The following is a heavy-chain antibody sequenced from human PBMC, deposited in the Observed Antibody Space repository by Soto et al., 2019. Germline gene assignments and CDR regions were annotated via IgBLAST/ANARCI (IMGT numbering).Heavy chain of an antibody. CDR1: GFTFSSYA. CDR2: MSDAGSKN. J-gene: IGHJ6*02. Sequence: QVQLVESGGGVVQPGRSLRLSCAASGFTFSSYAMHWVRQAPGKVLEWVAVMSDAGSKNYYADSVKGRFTISRDNSKNADDLHTSGQSDEDRDRSCCASAKSSGYLSCSMDVWCQGTTVTVAS. CDR3: ASAKSSGYLSCSMDV. V-gene: IGHV3-30*14. D-gene: IGHD3-22*01.